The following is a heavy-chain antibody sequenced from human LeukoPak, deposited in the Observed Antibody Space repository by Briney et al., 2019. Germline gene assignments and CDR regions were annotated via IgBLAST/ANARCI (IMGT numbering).Heavy chain of an antibody. D-gene: IGHD3-22*01. Sequence: ASVTVSCKASGYTFTSYYMHWVRQAPGQGLEWMGIINPSGGSTSYAQKFQGRVTMTRDTSTSTVYMELSSLRSEDTAVYYCARAPPYYYDSSGYFFDYWGQGTLVTVSS. CDR1: GYTFTSYY. CDR3: ARAPPYYYDSSGYFFDY. V-gene: IGHV1-46*01. J-gene: IGHJ4*02. CDR2: INPSGGST.